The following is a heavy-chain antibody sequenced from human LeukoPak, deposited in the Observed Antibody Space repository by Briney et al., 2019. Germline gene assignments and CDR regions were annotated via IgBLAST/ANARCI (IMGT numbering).Heavy chain of an antibody. CDR3: ATSRGYFFRWFQR. CDR1: GFTFSNYE. Sequence: PGGSLRLSCAASGFTFSNYEMNWVRQAPGKGLEWVSYITSSGSTIYYADSVKGRFTISRDNAKSSLYLQMNSLRADDTAVYYCATSRGYFFRWFQRWGQGTLVTVSS. J-gene: IGHJ1*01. D-gene: IGHD3-22*01. CDR2: ITSSGSTI. V-gene: IGHV3-48*03.